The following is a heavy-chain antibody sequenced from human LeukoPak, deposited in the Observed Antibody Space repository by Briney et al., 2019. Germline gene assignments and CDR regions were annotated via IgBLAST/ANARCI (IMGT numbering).Heavy chain of an antibody. V-gene: IGHV7-4-1*02. J-gene: IGHJ4*02. CDR3: AREYPLAAAGTSPDY. CDR2: INTNTGNP. D-gene: IGHD6-13*01. Sequence: GSSVKVSCKASGGTFSSYAISWVRQAPGQGLEWMGWINTNTGNPTYAQGFTGRFVFSLDTSVSTAYLQISSLKAEDTAVYYCAREYPLAAAGTSPDYWGQGTLVTVSS. CDR1: GGTFSSYA.